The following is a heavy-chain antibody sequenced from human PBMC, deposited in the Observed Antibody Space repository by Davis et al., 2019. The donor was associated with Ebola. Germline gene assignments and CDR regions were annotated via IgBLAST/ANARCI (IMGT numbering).Heavy chain of an antibody. CDR1: GYTLTELS. CDR3: ARDRHSDY. J-gene: IGHJ4*02. Sequence: ASVKVSCKVSGYTLTELSMHWVRQAPGQGLEWMGWINTNTGNPTYAQGFTGRFVFSLDTSVSTAYLQISSLKAEDTAIYYCARDRHSDYWGQGTLVTVSS. CDR2: INTNTGNP. D-gene: IGHD2-21*01. V-gene: IGHV7-4-1*02.